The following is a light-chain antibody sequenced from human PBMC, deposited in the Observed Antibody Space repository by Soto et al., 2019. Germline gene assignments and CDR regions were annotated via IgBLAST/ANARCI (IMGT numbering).Light chain of an antibody. V-gene: IGLV2-14*01. CDR2: EVS. J-gene: IGLJ2*01. Sequence: QSALTQPASVSGSPGQSITISCTGTSSDVGDYKYVSWYQHYPGKAPKVIIYEVSYRPSGVSNRFSGSKSGNTASLTISGLRAEDEADYYCSSYTSSSVLFGGGTKLTVL. CDR1: SSDVGDYKY. CDR3: SSYTSSSVL.